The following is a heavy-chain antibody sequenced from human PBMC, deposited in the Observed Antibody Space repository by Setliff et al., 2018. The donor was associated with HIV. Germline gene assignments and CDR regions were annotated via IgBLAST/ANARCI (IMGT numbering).Heavy chain of an antibody. CDR3: ARRTIWGDAFDI. CDR2: IYHSGST. D-gene: IGHD3-16*01. V-gene: IGHV4-38-2*02. Sequence: SETLSLTCTVSGYFISSGYYWGWIRQPPGKGLEWIANIYHSGSTYNTPSLKSRVTISLDTSKNQFSLRLSSVTAADTAIYYCARRTIWGDAFDIWGQGTMVTVSS. J-gene: IGHJ3*02. CDR1: GYFISSGYY.